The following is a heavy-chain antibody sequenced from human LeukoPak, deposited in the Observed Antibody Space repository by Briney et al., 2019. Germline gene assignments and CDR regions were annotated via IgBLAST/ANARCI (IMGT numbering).Heavy chain of an antibody. V-gene: IGHV3-15*01. CDR2: IKRKTDGGTT. Sequence: GGSLRLSCAASGFSFNDAWMSWVRQAPGKGLEWVGRIKRKTDGGTTDYAAPVKGRFTISRDDSKTSLYLQMNNLKTEDTAVYYCTTDTRRVVVPKWGQGTLVTPSA. D-gene: IGHD2-15*01. CDR3: TTDTRRVVVPK. J-gene: IGHJ4*02. CDR1: GFSFNDAW.